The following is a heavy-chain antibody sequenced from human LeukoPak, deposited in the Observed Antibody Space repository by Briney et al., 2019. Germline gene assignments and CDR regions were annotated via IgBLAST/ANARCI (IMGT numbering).Heavy chain of an antibody. J-gene: IGHJ4*02. CDR1: GFSFSSYA. CDR3: AKGDYSGYTYFAS. Sequence: GGSLRLSCAASGFSFSSYAMTWVRQAPGKGLEWVSAISGSGDSTHYADSVKGRFTISRDNSRNTAHLQMNSLRADDTAVYYCAKGDYSGYTYFASWGQGTLVTVSS. D-gene: IGHD3-16*02. V-gene: IGHV3-23*01. CDR2: ISGSGDST.